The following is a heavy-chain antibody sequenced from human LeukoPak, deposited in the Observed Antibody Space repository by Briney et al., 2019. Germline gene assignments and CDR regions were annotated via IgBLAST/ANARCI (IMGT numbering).Heavy chain of an antibody. V-gene: IGHV1-2*02. CDR1: GYTFTDYC. Sequence: ASVKVSCKASGYTFTDYCMHWVRQAPGQGFEWMGWINPNDGDTNYAQKFQGRVTMTRDTSISTAHMEVSRLRSDDTAVYYCARANLLYCSSSTCLFDYWGQGTLVTVSS. D-gene: IGHD2-2*01. J-gene: IGHJ4*02. CDR2: INPNDGDT. CDR3: ARANLLYCSSSTCLFDY.